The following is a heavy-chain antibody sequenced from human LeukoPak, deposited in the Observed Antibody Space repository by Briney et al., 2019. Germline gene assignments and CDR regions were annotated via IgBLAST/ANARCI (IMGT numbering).Heavy chain of an antibody. CDR3: VTVADAVSWFVP. J-gene: IGHJ5*02. V-gene: IGHV4-39*01. Sequence: SETLSLTCTVSGGSIRSGGYYWGWIRQPPGKGLEWIGTIYYSGTTYYNPSLKSRVTVSVDTSKNQFSLKLSSVTAADMAVYYCVTVADAVSWFVPWGQGTLVTVSS. D-gene: IGHD6-19*01. CDR1: GGSIRSGGYY. CDR2: IYYSGTT.